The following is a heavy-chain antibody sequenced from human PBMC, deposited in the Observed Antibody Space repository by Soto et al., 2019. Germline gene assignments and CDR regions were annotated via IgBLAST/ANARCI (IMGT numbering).Heavy chain of an antibody. CDR3: ARVGVIGAPPGTDY. D-gene: IGHD2-8*01. J-gene: IGHJ4*02. V-gene: IGHV1-69*01. CDR1: GGIFSSYA. CDR2: VIPILGQA. Sequence: QVQLVQSGAEVKKPGSSVKVSCKASGGIFSSYAISWLRQAPGQGLDWMGAVIPILGQAYYAQDLQDSVSITADESTMTTDMQLTSLRSEDTGVYFCARVGVIGAPPGTDYWGQGTLVTVSS.